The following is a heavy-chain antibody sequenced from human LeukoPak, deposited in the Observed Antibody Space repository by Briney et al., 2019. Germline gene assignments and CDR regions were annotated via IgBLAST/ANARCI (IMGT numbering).Heavy chain of an antibody. CDR3: ARGLAPGYSSSWGPDY. CDR2: IYYSGST. J-gene: IGHJ4*02. D-gene: IGHD6-19*01. Sequence: SETLSLTCTVSGGSISSGSYYWSWIRQPAGKGLEWIGYIYYSGSTYYNPSLKSRVTISVDTSKNQFSLKLSSVTAADTAVYYCARGLAPGYSSSWGPDYWGQGTLVTVSS. V-gene: IGHV4-30-4*08. CDR1: GGSISSGSYY.